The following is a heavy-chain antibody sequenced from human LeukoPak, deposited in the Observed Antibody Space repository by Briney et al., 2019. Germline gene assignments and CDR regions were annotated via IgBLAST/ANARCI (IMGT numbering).Heavy chain of an antibody. CDR2: ISCSSGTI. D-gene: IGHD5-12*01. CDR1: GFTFSSYS. CDR3: ASGAEGYVFDP. V-gene: IGHV3-48*01. Sequence: PGGSLRLSCAASGFTFSSYSMNWVRQAPGKGLEWVSYISCSSGTIYYADSVKGRFTISRDNAKNSLYLQVNSLRVEDTAMYYCASGAEGYVFDPWGQGTLVTVSS. J-gene: IGHJ5*02.